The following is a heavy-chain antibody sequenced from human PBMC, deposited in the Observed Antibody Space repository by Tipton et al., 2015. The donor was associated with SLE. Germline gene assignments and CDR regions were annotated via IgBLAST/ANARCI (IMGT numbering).Heavy chain of an antibody. CDR1: GDSITSSHW. D-gene: IGHD4/OR15-4a*01. CDR3: AREETTVLTTAFDS. J-gene: IGHJ4*02. CDR2: VYHSGST. Sequence: TLSLTCDVSGDSITSSHWWSWVRQSPVKGLEWIGEVYHSGSTNYNPSLKSRVTISVDRSKNQFSLKMTSVTAADTAVYYCAREETTVLTTAFDSWGQGALVTVSS. V-gene: IGHV4-4*02.